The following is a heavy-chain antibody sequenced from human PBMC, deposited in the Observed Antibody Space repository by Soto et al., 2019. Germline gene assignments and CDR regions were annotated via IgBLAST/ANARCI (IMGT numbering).Heavy chain of an antibody. D-gene: IGHD3-3*01. V-gene: IGHV3-30-3*01. CDR2: ISYDGTNK. CDR3: ARVLTYFQYWSGLDC. J-gene: IGHJ4*02. Sequence: QVELVESGGGVVQPGRSLRLSCVGSGFTFSSYAMHWVRQAPGKGLEWLAIISYDGTNKYYADSVKGRFTISRDNSKLTLSLQMNSLSPGDRAVYYCARVLTYFQYWSGLDCWGQGTLGTVSS. CDR1: GFTFSSYA.